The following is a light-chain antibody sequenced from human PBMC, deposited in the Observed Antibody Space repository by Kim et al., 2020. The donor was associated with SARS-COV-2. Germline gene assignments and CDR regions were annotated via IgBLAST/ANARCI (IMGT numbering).Light chain of an antibody. Sequence: SYELAQTPSVSGAPGKTARITCGGNNIGSKSVHWYQQKPGQAPVLVVYDDSDRPSGIPERFSGSNAGNTATLTISRVEAGDEADYYCQVWDSSSDHVVFGGGTQLTVL. V-gene: IGLV3-21*03. J-gene: IGLJ2*01. CDR1: NIGSKS. CDR3: QVWDSSSDHVV. CDR2: DDS.